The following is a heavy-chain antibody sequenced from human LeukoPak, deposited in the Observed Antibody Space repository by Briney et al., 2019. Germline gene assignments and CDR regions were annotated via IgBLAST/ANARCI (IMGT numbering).Heavy chain of an antibody. CDR2: ISYDGSNK. D-gene: IGHD5-12*01. CDR3: AKLAGKTVATMGPSDAFDI. V-gene: IGHV3-30*18. CDR1: GFTFSSYG. Sequence: GGSLRLSCAASGFTFSSYGMHWVRQAPGKGLEWVAVISYDGSNKYYADSVKGRLTISRDNSKNTLYLQMNSLRAEDTAVYYCAKLAGKTVATMGPSDAFDIWGQGTMVTVSS. J-gene: IGHJ3*02.